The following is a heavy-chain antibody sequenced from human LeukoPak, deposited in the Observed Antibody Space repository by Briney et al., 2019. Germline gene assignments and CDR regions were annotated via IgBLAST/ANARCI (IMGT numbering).Heavy chain of an antibody. D-gene: IGHD3-22*01. CDR1: GFTFSSYA. Sequence: GGSLRLSCAASGFTFSSYAMHWVRQAPGKGLEWVAVISYDGSNKYYADSVKGRFTISRDNSKNTLYLQMNSLRAEDTAVYYCARAFNRYYDSSGYYRQVDYWGQGTLVTVSS. CDR2: ISYDGSNK. CDR3: ARAFNRYYDSSGYYRQVDY. V-gene: IGHV3-30*04. J-gene: IGHJ4*02.